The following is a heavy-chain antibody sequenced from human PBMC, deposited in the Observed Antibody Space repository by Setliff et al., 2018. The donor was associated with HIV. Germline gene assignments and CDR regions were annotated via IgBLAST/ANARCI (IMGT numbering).Heavy chain of an antibody. J-gene: IGHJ6*02. D-gene: IGHD2-2*01. Sequence: SETLSLTCTVSGGSISGSNYYWSWIRQPPGKGLEWIGEIYHSEYTNYNASLKSRVSMSVDKSKNQFSLKLTSVTAADTAVYYCARGHCSGTNCYGVDYYGMDVWGQGTTVTVSS. CDR3: ARGHCSGTNCYGVDYYGMDV. CDR2: IYHSEYT. CDR1: GGSISGSNYY. V-gene: IGHV4-39*07.